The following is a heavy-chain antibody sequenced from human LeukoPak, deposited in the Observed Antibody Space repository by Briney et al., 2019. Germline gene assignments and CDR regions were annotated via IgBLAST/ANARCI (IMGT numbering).Heavy chain of an antibody. V-gene: IGHV4-34*01. D-gene: IGHD5/OR15-5a*01. CDR1: GDSISSYS. Sequence: SETLSLTCTVSGDSISSYSWSWIRQPPGKSLEWIGEINYTGRTHYNPSLTSRVTISIDMSERQFSLRLTSVTAADTAVYYCARERRVEVSARQTVAFDMWAQGTMVIVSS. J-gene: IGHJ3*02. CDR2: INYTGRT. CDR3: ARERRVEVSARQTVAFDM.